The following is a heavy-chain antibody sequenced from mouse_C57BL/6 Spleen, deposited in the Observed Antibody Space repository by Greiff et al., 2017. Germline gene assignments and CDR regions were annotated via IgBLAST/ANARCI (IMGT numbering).Heavy chain of an antibody. CDR2: ISYDGSN. V-gene: IGHV3-6*01. D-gene: IGHD2-1*01. Sequence: EVQLVESGPGLVKPSQSLSLTCSVTGYSITSGYYWNWIRQFPGNKLEWMGYISYDGSNNYNPSLKNRISITRDTSTNQFFLKLNSLATEDTATKYCAREEVTVDFDDWGQGTTLTVSS. CDR1: GYSITSGYY. J-gene: IGHJ2*01. CDR3: AREEVTVDFDD.